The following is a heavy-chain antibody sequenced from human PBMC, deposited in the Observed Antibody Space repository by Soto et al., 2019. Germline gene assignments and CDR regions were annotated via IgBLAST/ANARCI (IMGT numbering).Heavy chain of an antibody. CDR2: IGGTADGVAV. Sequence: GGSLRLSCSASGFIFSDHAMTWIRWAPGRGLEWVGFIGGTADGVAVQYGASARGRFTISRDDSKTSVYLQMDSLRPDDTAVYYCTRGRFAYYGPWGQGTLVTVSS. J-gene: IGHJ5*02. V-gene: IGHV3-49*03. D-gene: IGHD3-16*01. CDR1: GFIFSDHA. CDR3: TRGRFAYYGP.